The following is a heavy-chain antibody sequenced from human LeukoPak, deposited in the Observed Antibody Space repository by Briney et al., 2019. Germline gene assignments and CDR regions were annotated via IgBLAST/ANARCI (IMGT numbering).Heavy chain of an antibody. V-gene: IGHV3-74*01. J-gene: IGHJ4*02. D-gene: IGHD6-19*01. CDR2: IDSDGSST. CDR3: ARGSSSGWPDYLDY. CDR1: GFTFSRYW. Sequence: GGSLRLSCAASGFTFSRYWMHWVRQVPGKGLVWVSRIDSDGSSTSYADPVKGRFTISRDNAKNTLYLQMNSLRAEDTAVYYCARGSSSGWPDYLDYWGQGTLVTVSS.